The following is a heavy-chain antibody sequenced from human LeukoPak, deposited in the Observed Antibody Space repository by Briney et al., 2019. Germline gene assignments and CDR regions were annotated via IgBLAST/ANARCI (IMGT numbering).Heavy chain of an antibody. Sequence: ASVKVSCKASGGTFSSYAISWVRQAPGQGLEWMGRIIPILGIANYAQKFQGRVTITADKSTSTAYMELSSLRSEDTAVYYCAIQSTFTAAAGAYGMDVWGQGTTVTVS. CDR1: GGTFSSYA. J-gene: IGHJ6*02. CDR2: IIPILGIA. CDR3: AIQSTFTAAAGAYGMDV. D-gene: IGHD6-13*01. V-gene: IGHV1-69*04.